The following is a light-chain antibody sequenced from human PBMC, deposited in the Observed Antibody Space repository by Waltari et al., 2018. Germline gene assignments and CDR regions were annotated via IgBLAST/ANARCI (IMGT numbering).Light chain of an antibody. CDR3: QHYVRLPAT. CDR1: QSVSRT. CDR2: VAS. V-gene: IGKV3-20*01. J-gene: IGKJ1*01. Sequence: IVLTQSPGTLSLSPGERATLSCRASQSVSRTLAWYQQKPGQAPKLLIYVASIRATGIPDRFTGSGSGTDFSITISRLEPEDFAIYFCQHYVRLPATFGQGTKVEIK.